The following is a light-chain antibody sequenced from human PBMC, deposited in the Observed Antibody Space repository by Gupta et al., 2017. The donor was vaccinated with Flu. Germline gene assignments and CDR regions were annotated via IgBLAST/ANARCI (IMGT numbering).Light chain of an antibody. CDR1: SIEVGRFNV. J-gene: IGLJ1*01. V-gene: IGLV2-23*01. CDR2: EAR. Sequence: QSALTQPASVSGSPGQSITIYCTGTSIEVGRFNVVSWYQQHPGKAPKLIIYEARKRPSGVSNRFSGAKSGNTASLTISGLQTEDEADYFCCSYAGSDLYVFGTGTAVTIL. CDR3: CSYAGSDLYV.